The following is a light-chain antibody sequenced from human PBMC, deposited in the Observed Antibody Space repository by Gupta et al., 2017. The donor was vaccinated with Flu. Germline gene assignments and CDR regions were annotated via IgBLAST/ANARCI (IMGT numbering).Light chain of an antibody. Sequence: GDRVTITCRASQSISTYLNWYQQKPGKAPKLLIYAASSLQSGVPSRFSGSGSGTDFTLTISSLQPEDFATYYCQQSQNTLWTFGQGTKVEIK. V-gene: IGKV1-39*01. J-gene: IGKJ1*01. CDR2: AAS. CDR3: QQSQNTLWT. CDR1: QSISTY.